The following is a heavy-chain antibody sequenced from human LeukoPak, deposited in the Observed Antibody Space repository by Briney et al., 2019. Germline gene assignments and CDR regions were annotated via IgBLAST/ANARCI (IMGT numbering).Heavy chain of an antibody. D-gene: IGHD2-15*01. Sequence: ASVKVSCKASGVTFNDYALNWVRRAPGQGLEWMGVFIPILGTANSTQKFRDRVTITADISTSTVYMELSSLRSEDTAVYYCARDLGRMPYYYYMDVWGKGTTVTVSS. J-gene: IGHJ6*03. V-gene: IGHV1-69*10. CDR3: ARDLGRMPYYYYMDV. CDR2: FIPILGTA. CDR1: GVTFNDYA.